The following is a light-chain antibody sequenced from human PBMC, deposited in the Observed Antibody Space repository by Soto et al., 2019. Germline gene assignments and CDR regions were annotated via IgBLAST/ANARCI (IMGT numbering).Light chain of an antibody. Sequence: DIVMTQSPEFLAVSLGERATVNCKSSQRIFYNSNNKNYLAWYQQKPGQPPKLLIYWASSRESGVPDRFSGSGSGTDFALTISSLQAEDVAVYYCLQYFSTLALTFGGGTKVEIK. CDR2: WAS. J-gene: IGKJ4*01. V-gene: IGKV4-1*01. CDR1: QRIFYNSNNKNY. CDR3: LQYFSTLALT.